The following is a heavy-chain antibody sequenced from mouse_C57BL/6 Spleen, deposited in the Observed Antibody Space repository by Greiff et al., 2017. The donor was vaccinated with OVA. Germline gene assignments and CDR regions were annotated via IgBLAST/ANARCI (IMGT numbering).Heavy chain of an antibody. D-gene: IGHD3-2*02. CDR1: GYTFTDYN. CDR2: INPNNGGT. J-gene: IGHJ2*01. CDR3: ARGQLRLRNFDY. Sequence: DVKLVESGPELVKPGASVKMSCKASGYTFTDYNMHWVKQSHGKSLEWIGYINPNNGGTSYNQKFKGKATLTVNKSSSTAYMELRSLTSEDSAVYYCARGQLRLRNFDYWGQGTTLTVSS. V-gene: IGHV1-22*01.